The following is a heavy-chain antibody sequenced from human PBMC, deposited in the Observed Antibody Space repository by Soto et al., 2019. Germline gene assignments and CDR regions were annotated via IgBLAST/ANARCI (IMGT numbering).Heavy chain of an antibody. CDR1: GGSISSGGYY. D-gene: IGHD1-26*01. CDR2: IYYSGST. J-gene: IGHJ4*02. V-gene: IGHV4-31*03. CDR3: ARAAQIYSPPDY. Sequence: SETLSLTCTVSGGSISSGGYYWSWIRQHPGKGLEWIGYIYYSGSTYYNPSLRSRVTISGDTSKNQFSLKLSSVTAADTAVYYCARAAQIYSPPDYWGQGTLVTVSS.